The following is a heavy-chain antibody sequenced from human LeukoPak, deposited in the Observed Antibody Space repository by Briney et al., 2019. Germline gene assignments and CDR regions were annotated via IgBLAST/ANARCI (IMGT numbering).Heavy chain of an antibody. Sequence: GRSLRLSCAASGFTFSSYGMHWVRQAPGKGLEWVAVIWYDGSNKYYADSVKGRFTISRDNSKNTLYLQMNSLRAEDTAVYYCARDFTELAVAGAYYYYGIDVWGQGTTVTVSS. D-gene: IGHD6-19*01. CDR3: ARDFTELAVAGAYYYYGIDV. CDR2: IWYDGSNK. CDR1: GFTFSSYG. J-gene: IGHJ6*02. V-gene: IGHV3-33*01.